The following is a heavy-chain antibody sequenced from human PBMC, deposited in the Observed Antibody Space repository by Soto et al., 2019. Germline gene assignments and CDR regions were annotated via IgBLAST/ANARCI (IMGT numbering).Heavy chain of an antibody. CDR1: GYTFTSYD. Sequence: QVQLVQSGAEVKKPGASVKVSCKASGYTFTSYDISWVRQAPGQGLEWMGWISTYNGNTNYAQKLQGGVTMTTDTSTSTAYMELRSLRSDDTAVYYCARGFRVAATRWRFDPWGQGTLVTVSS. CDR2: ISTYNGNT. J-gene: IGHJ5*02. V-gene: IGHV1-18*01. CDR3: ARGFRVAATRWRFDP. D-gene: IGHD2-15*01.